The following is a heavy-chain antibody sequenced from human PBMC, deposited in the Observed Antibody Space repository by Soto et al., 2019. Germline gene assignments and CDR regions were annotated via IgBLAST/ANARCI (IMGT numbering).Heavy chain of an antibody. V-gene: IGHV1-18*01. Sequence: GASVRVSCSASGYTFTSWGISWVRQAPGQGLEWMGWISAYNGNTNYAQKLQGRVTMTTDTSTSTAYMELRSLRSDDTAVYYCAREKWIQLWLFLDPWGQGTLVTVSS. CDR1: GYTFTSWG. CDR3: AREKWIQLWLFLDP. J-gene: IGHJ5*02. D-gene: IGHD5-18*01. CDR2: ISAYNGNT.